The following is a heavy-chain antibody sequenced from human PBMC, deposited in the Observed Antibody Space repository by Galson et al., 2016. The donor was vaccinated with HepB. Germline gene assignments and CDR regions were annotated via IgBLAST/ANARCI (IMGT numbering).Heavy chain of an antibody. CDR1: GFTFRSYI. Sequence: SLRLSCAVSGFTFRSYIMNWVRQAPGKGLEWVASISSGSAYKYYAESMKGRFTISRDNAKQSLYLQMRSLRAEDKAVYYCARDRGSGYLDAFDIWGQGTMVTGSS. CDR3: ARDRGSGYLDAFDI. D-gene: IGHD3-22*01. J-gene: IGHJ3*02. V-gene: IGHV3-21*01. CDR2: ISSGSAYK.